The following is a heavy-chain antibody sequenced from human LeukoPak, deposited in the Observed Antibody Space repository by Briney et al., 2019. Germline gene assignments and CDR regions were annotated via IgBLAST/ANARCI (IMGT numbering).Heavy chain of an antibody. CDR1: GFTFDDYA. Sequence: GGSLRLSCAASGFTFDDYAMHWARQAPGKGLEWVSGISWNSGSIGYADSVKGRFTISRDNAKNSLYLQMNSLRAEDTALYYCAKEHYGSGIKEDAFDIWGQGTMVTVSS. J-gene: IGHJ3*02. CDR3: AKEHYGSGIKEDAFDI. D-gene: IGHD3-10*01. CDR2: ISWNSGSI. V-gene: IGHV3-9*01.